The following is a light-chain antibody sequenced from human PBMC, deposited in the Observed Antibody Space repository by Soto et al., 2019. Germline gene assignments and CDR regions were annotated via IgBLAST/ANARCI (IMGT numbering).Light chain of an antibody. J-gene: IGLJ1*01. V-gene: IGLV2-14*01. CDR3: SSYTSSSTYV. Sequence: QPASVSGSPGQSITISCTGTSSDVGGYNYVSWYQQHPGKAPKFMIYDVTNRPSGVSNRFSGSKSGNTASLTISGLRAEDEADYYCSSYTSSSTYVFGTGTKLTVL. CDR2: DVT. CDR1: SSDVGGYNY.